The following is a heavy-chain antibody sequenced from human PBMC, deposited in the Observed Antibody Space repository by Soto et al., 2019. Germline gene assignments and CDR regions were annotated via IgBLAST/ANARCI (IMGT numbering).Heavy chain of an antibody. CDR2: INAGNGDT. V-gene: IGHV1-3*01. CDR3: ARVGARIAVFGVVYYFDY. D-gene: IGHD3-3*01. J-gene: IGHJ4*02. Sequence: ASVKVSCKASGYTFSSHAIHWVRQAPGQRLEWMGWINAGNGDTNYSQKFQGRVAITTDTSASSAYLELSTLRSEDTAVYYCARVGARIAVFGVVYYFDYWGQGTVVTVSS. CDR1: GYTFSSHA.